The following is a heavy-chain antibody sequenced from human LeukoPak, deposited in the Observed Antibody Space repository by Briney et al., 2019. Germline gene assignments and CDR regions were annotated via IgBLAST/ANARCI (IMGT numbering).Heavy chain of an antibody. J-gene: IGHJ4*02. CDR1: GYTFTGVY. CDR3: ARDYASGSYYDY. Sequence: ASVKASCKASGYTFTGVYLHWVRQAPGQGLEWMGWMNPNSGGTNYAQKFQGRVTMTRDTSISTAYMELSRLRSDDTAVYYCARDYASGSYYDYWGQGSLVTVSS. V-gene: IGHV1-2*02. D-gene: IGHD3-10*01. CDR2: MNPNSGGT.